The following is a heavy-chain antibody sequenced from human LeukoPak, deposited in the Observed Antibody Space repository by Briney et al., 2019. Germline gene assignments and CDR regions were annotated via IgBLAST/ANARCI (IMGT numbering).Heavy chain of an antibody. CDR3: ARTVVPAAMWWFDP. Sequence: GGSLRLSCAASGFTFTHDWMSWVRQAPGKGLEWVANIKQDGSGEHYVDSVKGRFTISRDNSKNTLYLQMNSLRAEDTAVYYCARTVVPAAMWWFDPWGQGTLVTVSS. D-gene: IGHD2-2*01. CDR1: GFTFTHDW. J-gene: IGHJ5*02. V-gene: IGHV3-7*01. CDR2: IKQDGSGE.